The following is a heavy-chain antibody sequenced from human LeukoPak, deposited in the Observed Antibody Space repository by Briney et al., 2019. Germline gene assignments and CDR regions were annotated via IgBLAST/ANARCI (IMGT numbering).Heavy chain of an antibody. J-gene: IGHJ4*02. CDR3: ARENTRFYYFDY. CDR1: GYTFTSYG. V-gene: IGHV1-18*01. D-gene: IGHD5-24*01. Sequence: GASVKVSCTASGYTFTSYGISWVRQAPGQGLEWMGWISAYNGNKNYAQKLQGRVTMTTDTSTSTAYMEVRSRRSEGTAVYYCARENTRFYYFDYWGQGTLVTVSS. CDR2: ISAYNGNK.